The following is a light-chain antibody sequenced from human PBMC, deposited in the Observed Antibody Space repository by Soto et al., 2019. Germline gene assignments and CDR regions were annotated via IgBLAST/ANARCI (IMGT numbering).Light chain of an antibody. CDR2: VNSDGSH. CDR1: SGHGTYA. Sequence: QSVLTQSPSASASLGASVKLTCTLNSGHGTYAIAWHQQLPEKGPRYLMKVNSDGSHSKGDGIPDRFSGSSSGAERHLTISSLQSEDEADYYCQTWGTGIEVFGGGTKLTVL. CDR3: QTWGTGIEV. V-gene: IGLV4-69*01. J-gene: IGLJ3*02.